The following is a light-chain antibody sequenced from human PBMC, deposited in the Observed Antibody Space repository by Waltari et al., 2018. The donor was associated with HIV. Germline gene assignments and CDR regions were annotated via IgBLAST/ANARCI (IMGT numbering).Light chain of an antibody. CDR1: SSDVGGYDS. CDR2: GVI. V-gene: IGLV2-11*01. J-gene: IGLJ3*02. CDR3: CSYAGTYTYVL. Sequence: QSALTQPRSVSGSPGQSVTIPCTGTSSDVGGYDSVSWYLQHPGKVPKLIIYGVIKRPSGVPDRFSGSKSGNTASLTISGLQTEDEADYFCCSYAGTYTYVLFGGGTKLTVL.